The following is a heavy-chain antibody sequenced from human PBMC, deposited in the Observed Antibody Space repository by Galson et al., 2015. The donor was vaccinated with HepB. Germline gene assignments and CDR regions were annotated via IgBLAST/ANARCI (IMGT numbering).Heavy chain of an antibody. J-gene: IGHJ5*02. CDR2: ISYDGSNK. Sequence: SLRLSCAASGFTFSSYAMHWVRQAPGKGLEWVAVISYDGSNKYYADSVKGRFTISRDNSKNTLYLQMNSLRAEDTAVYYCARDPNDYGDYDWFDPWGQGTLVTVSS. CDR3: ARDPNDYGDYDWFDP. D-gene: IGHD4-17*01. CDR1: GFTFSSYA. V-gene: IGHV3-30*04.